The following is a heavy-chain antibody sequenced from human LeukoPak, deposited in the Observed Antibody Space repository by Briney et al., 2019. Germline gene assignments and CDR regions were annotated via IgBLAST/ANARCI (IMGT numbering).Heavy chain of an antibody. D-gene: IGHD5-12*01. Sequence: ASVKVSCKVSGYTFTDYYMHWVQQAPGKGLEWMGLVDPEDGETIYAEKFQGRVTITADTSTGTAYMELSSLRSEDTAVYYCATWVSAWLRFDYWGQGTLVTVSS. CDR1: GYTFTDYY. V-gene: IGHV1-69-2*01. CDR3: ATWVSAWLRFDY. J-gene: IGHJ4*02. CDR2: VDPEDGET.